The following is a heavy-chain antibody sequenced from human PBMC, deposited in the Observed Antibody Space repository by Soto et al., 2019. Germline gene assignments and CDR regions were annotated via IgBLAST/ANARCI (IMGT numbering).Heavy chain of an antibody. V-gene: IGHV1-69*04. CDR3: AREHSSSWRFDY. Sequence: SVKVSCKGSGGTFNRYTITWVRQAPGQGLEWMGRIIPMFGIASYAQNFQGRVTITADKSTSTAYMELSSLRSEDTAVYYCAREHSSSWRFDYWGQGTLVTVSS. CDR2: IIPMFGIA. J-gene: IGHJ4*02. D-gene: IGHD6-13*01. CDR1: GGTFNRYT.